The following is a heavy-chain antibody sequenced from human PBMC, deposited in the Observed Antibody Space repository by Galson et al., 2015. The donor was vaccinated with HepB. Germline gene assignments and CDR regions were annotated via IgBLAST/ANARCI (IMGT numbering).Heavy chain of an antibody. J-gene: IGHJ4*02. CDR3: ARSLHPLEWFPQ. V-gene: IGHV3-21*01. CDR1: GFTFSSYS. Sequence: SLRLSCAASGFTFSSYSMNWVRQAPGKGLEWVSSISSSSSYIYYADSVKGRFTISRDNAKNLLYLQMNSLRAEDTAVYYCARSLHPLEWFPQWGQGTLVTVSS. D-gene: IGHD3-3*01. CDR2: ISSSSSYI.